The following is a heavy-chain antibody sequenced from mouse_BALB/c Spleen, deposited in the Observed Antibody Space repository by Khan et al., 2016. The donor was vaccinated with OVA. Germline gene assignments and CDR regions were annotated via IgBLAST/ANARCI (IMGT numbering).Heavy chain of an antibody. J-gene: IGHJ3*01. CDR1: GYTFTSYW. D-gene: IGHD1-1*01. CDR2: IDPSNGRT. V-gene: IGHV1S81*02. CDR3: ARGGYGSLAY. Sequence: VQLQQSGAELVKPGASVKLSCKASGYTFTSYWMHWVKQRPGQGLEWIGQIDPSNGRTYFNERFKTKATLTVEKSSNTVYIQISSLTSEDSAVYYCARGGYGSLAYWGQGTLVTVSA.